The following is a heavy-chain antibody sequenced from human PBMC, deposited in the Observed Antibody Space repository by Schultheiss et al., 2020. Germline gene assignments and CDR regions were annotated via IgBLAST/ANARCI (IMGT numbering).Heavy chain of an antibody. V-gene: IGHV3-9*01. CDR1: GFTFDDYA. D-gene: IGHD2/OR15-2a*01. J-gene: IGHJ6*02. CDR3: AKASNYYYYYGMDV. CDR2: ISWNSGSI. Sequence: SLKISCAASGFTFDDYAMHWVRQAPGKGLEWVSGISWNSGSIGYADSVKGRFTISRDNAKNSLYLQMNSLRAEDTALYYCAKASNYYYYYGMDVWGQGTTVTVSS.